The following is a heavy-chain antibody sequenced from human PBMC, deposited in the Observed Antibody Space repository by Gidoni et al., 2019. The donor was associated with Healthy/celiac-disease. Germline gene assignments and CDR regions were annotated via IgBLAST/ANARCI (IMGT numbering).Heavy chain of an antibody. D-gene: IGHD6-13*01. CDR3: ARDGGYSSLGVDY. CDR2: ISSSSSYT. V-gene: IGHV3-11*06. Sequence: QVQLVESGGGLVKPGGSLRLSCAASGFPFSDYYMSCIRQAPGKGVEWVSYISSSSSYTNYADSVKGRFTISRDNAKNSLYLQMNSLRAEDTAVYDCARDGGYSSLGVDYWGQGTLVTVSS. CDR1: GFPFSDYY. J-gene: IGHJ4*02.